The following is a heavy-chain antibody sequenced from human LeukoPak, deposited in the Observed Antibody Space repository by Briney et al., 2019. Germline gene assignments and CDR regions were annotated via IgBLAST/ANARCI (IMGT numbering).Heavy chain of an antibody. CDR3: ARDGNAL. J-gene: IGHJ4*02. CDR2: IYYSGGT. Sequence: GSLRLSCAASGFTFSSYAMSWVRQAPGKGLEWIGSIYYSGGTYYNPSLKSRVTISIDTSKNQFSLKLRSVTAADTAVYYCARDGNALWGQGTLVTVSS. CDR1: GFTFSSYA. V-gene: IGHV4-39*07. D-gene: IGHD1-1*01.